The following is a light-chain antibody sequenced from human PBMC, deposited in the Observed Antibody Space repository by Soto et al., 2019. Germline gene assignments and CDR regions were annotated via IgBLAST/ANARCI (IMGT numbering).Light chain of an antibody. CDR3: QQYSNWPPLT. CDR2: AAS. Sequence: EVVVTQSPATLSVSLGGRATLSCRASQSVRTNLAWYQQKPGQAPRLLIYAASTRATGIPARFSGSGSGTEFTLTITSLQSEDFAVYYCQQYSNWPPLTFGGGTKVEIK. J-gene: IGKJ4*01. V-gene: IGKV3-15*01. CDR1: QSVRTN.